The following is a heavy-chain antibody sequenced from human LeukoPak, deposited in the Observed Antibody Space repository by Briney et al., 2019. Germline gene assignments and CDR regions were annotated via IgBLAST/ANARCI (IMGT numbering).Heavy chain of an antibody. CDR1: GFTFSTYG. D-gene: IGHD2-21*02. CDR3: AKDDFKYYYYYMDV. Sequence: GGSLRLSCAASGFTFSTYGMHWVRQAPGKGLEWVAFIRSDGNNKYYADSVKGRFIISRDNSKNTLYLQMNSLRAEDTAVYYCAKDDFKYYYYYMDVWGKGTMVTVSS. CDR2: IRSDGNNK. J-gene: IGHJ6*03. V-gene: IGHV3-30*02.